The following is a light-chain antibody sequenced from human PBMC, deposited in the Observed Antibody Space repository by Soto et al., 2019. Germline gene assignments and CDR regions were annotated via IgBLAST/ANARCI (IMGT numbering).Light chain of an antibody. Sequence: QSVLTPPASLSGSPGQSITISCSGISTDVATSNFVSWYQHRPGKAPRLILYDVSHRPSGVSDRFSGSKSGDTASLTISGLQLEDEADYYCTSYRRGPLFVFGTGTKVTAL. CDR2: DVS. CDR3: TSYRRGPLFV. V-gene: IGLV2-14*03. J-gene: IGLJ1*01. CDR1: STDVATSNF.